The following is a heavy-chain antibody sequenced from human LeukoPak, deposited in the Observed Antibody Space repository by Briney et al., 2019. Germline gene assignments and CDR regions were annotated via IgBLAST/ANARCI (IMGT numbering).Heavy chain of an antibody. CDR2: ISSSGSTI. J-gene: IGHJ4*02. Sequence: GGSLRLSCAASGFTFSDYYMSWIRQAPGKGLEWVSYISSSGSTIYYADSVKGRFTISRDSAKNSLYLQMNSLRAEDTAVYYCARASSYYYDSSGYYYWGQGTLVTVSS. CDR3: ARASSYYYDSSGYYY. D-gene: IGHD3-22*01. V-gene: IGHV3-11*01. CDR1: GFTFSDYY.